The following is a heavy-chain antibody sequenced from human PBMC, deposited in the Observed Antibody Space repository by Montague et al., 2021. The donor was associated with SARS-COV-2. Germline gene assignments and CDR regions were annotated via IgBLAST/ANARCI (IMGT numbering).Heavy chain of an antibody. CDR1: GFTFGDYA. CDR3: AKSDSSTPYFDY. CDR2: ISWNSGSI. J-gene: IGHJ4*02. D-gene: IGHD6-13*01. V-gene: IGHV3-9*01. Sequence: SLRLSCAASGFTFGDYAMHWVRQAPGKGLEWVSGISWNSGSIGYAGSVKGRFTISRDNAKNSLYLQMNSLRAEDTALYYCAKSDSSTPYFDYWGQGTLVTVSS.